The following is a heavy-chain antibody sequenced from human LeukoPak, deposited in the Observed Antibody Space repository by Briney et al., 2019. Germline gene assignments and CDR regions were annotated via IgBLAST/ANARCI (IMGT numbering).Heavy chain of an antibody. Sequence: PGGSLRLSCAASGFTFSNAWMSWVRQAPGKGLEWVGRIKSKTDGGTTDYAGPVKGRFAISRDDSKNTLYLQMNSLKTEDTAVYYCTTDFFYYYYSSGYRSDAFDIWGQGTMVTVSS. J-gene: IGHJ3*02. D-gene: IGHD3-22*01. CDR1: GFTFSNAW. V-gene: IGHV3-15*01. CDR3: TTDFFYYYYSSGYRSDAFDI. CDR2: IKSKTDGGTT.